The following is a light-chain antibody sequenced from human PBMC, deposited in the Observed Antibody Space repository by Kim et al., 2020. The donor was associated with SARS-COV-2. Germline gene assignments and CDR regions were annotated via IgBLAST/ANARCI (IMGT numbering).Light chain of an antibody. CDR1: AWPTQF. Sequence: PGQTAWITGSGGAWPTQFGYGYQQRPGRAPILLLYRDKERPSWIPERFSGSRSGTTLTLTIPGVQTEDEADYFCQAADISGTSWIFGGGTKLTV. CDR3: QAADISGTSWI. V-gene: IGLV3-25*03. CDR2: RDK. J-gene: IGLJ2*01.